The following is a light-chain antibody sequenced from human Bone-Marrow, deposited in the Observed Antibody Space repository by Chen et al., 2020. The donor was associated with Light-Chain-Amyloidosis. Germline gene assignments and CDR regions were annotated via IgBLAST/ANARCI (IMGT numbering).Light chain of an antibody. V-gene: IGLV3-25*03. J-gene: IGLJ2*01. Sequence: SYELTQPPSVSVSPGQTARITCSGDDLPTKYAYWYQQKPGQAPVLGIHRDTERPSGISERFSGTRSGTTATLTISGVQAEDDADYHCQSADSSGTYEVIFGGGTKLTVL. CDR1: DLPTKY. CDR2: RDT. CDR3: QSADSSGTYEVI.